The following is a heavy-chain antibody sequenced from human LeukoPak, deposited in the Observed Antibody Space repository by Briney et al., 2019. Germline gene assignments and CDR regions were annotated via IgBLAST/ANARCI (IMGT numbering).Heavy chain of an antibody. V-gene: IGHV4-39*07. CDR2: INHRGST. D-gene: IGHD3-16*02. J-gene: IGHJ4*02. CDR3: ARGRTTYDYVWGSYRPPDY. CDR1: GGSISSSSYY. Sequence: SETLSLTCTVSGGSISSSSYYWNWIRQPPGKGLEWIGEINHRGSTNYNPSLKSRVSISVDTSKNQFSLKLSSVTAADTAVYYCARGRTTYDYVWGSYRPPDYWGQGTLVTVSS.